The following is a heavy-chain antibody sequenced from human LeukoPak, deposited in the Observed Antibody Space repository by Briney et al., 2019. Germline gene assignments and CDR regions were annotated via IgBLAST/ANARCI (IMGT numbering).Heavy chain of an antibody. J-gene: IGHJ5*02. V-gene: IGHV4-59*08. CDR2: IYYSGST. CDR1: GGSISSYY. Sequence: SETLSLTCTVSGGSISSYYWSWIRQPPGKGLEWIGYIYYSGSTNYNPSLKSRVTISVDTSKNQFSLKLSSVTAADTAVYYCAVVGATFRFDPWGQGTLVTVSS. D-gene: IGHD1-26*01. CDR3: AVVGATFRFDP.